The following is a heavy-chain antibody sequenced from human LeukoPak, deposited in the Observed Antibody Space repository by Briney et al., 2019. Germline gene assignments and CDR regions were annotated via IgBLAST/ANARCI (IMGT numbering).Heavy chain of an antibody. V-gene: IGHV1-18*01. J-gene: IGHJ5*02. CDR3: ARSLIRLFWFDP. Sequence: ASVKVSCKASGYTFTSYGISWVRQAPGQGLEWMGWISAYNGNTNYAQKLQGRVTMTTDTSTSTVYMELSSLRSEDTAVYYCARSLIRLFWFDPWGQGTLVTVSS. CDR1: GYTFTSYG. CDR2: ISAYNGNT. D-gene: IGHD2-21*01.